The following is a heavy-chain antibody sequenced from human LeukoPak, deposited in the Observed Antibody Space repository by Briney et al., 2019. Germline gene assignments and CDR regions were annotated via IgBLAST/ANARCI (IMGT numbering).Heavy chain of an antibody. J-gene: IGHJ4*02. CDR1: GFTFSDYY. D-gene: IGHD1-26*01. CDR2: ISSSGSTI. Sequence: GGSLRLSCAASGFTFSDYYMSWIRQAPGKGLEWVSYISSSGSTIYYADSVKGRFTISRDNAKNSLYLQMNSLRAEDTAVYYCARVSYSGSYRLLDYWGQGTLVTVSS. CDR3: ARVSYSGSYRLLDY. V-gene: IGHV3-11*01.